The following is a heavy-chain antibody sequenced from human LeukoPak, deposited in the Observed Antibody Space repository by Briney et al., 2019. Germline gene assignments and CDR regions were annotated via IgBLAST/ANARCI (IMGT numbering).Heavy chain of an antibody. V-gene: IGHV4-34*01. J-gene: IGHJ4*02. CDR3: ARGPGITMVRGVRIYYFDY. D-gene: IGHD3-10*01. CDR1: GGSFSGYY. Sequence: SETLSLTCAVYGGSFSGYYWSWIRQPPGKGLEWIGEINHSGSTNYNPSLKSRVTISVDTSKNQFSLKLSSVTAADTAVYYCARGPGITMVRGVRIYYFDYWGQGTLVTVPS. CDR2: INHSGST.